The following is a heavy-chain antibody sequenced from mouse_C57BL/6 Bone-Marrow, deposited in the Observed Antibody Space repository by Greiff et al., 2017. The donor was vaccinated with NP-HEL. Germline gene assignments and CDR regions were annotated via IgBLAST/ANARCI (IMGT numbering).Heavy chain of an antibody. D-gene: IGHD2-12*01. CDR3: TTPIEDYFDY. CDR1: GFNIKDDY. Sequence: VQLQQSGAELVRPGASVKLSCTASGFNIKDDYMHWVKQRPEQGLEWIGWIDPENGDTEYASKFQGKATITADTSSNTAYLQLSSLTSEDTAVYYCTTPIEDYFDYWGQGTTLTVSS. V-gene: IGHV14-4*01. CDR2: IDPENGDT. J-gene: IGHJ2*01.